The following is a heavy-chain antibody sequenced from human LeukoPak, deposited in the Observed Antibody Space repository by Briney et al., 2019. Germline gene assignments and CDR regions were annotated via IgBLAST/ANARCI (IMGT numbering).Heavy chain of an antibody. CDR1: GYTFTSYG. CDR3: VRGDSSGLPSFDY. V-gene: IGHV1-18*01. D-gene: IGHD6-19*01. Sequence: ASVKVSCKASGYTFTSYGISWVRHAPAQGLECMRWISAYNGNTNYAQKLQDRVTMTTNTSTSTAYMELRSMRSDDTAVYYCVRGDSSGLPSFDYWGQGTLVTVYS. CDR2: ISAYNGNT. J-gene: IGHJ4*02.